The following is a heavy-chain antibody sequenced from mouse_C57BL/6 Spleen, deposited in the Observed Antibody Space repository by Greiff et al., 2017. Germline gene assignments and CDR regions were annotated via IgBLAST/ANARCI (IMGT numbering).Heavy chain of an antibody. Sequence: EVKLVESGGGLVQPGGSLKLSCAASGFTFSDYYMYWVRQTPEKRLEWVAYISNGGGSTYYPDTVKGRFTISRDNAKNTLYLQMSRLKSEDTAMYYCARQRWYFDVWGTGTTVTVSS. CDR3: ARQRWYFDV. V-gene: IGHV5-12*01. CDR2: ISNGGGST. J-gene: IGHJ1*03. CDR1: GFTFSDYY.